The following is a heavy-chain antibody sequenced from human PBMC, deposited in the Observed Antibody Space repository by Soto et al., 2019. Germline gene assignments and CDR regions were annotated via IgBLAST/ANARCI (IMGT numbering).Heavy chain of an antibody. J-gene: IGHJ3*01. D-gene: IGHD3-16*02. CDR3: AKDRGIIVKAGDAFDV. V-gene: IGHV3-21*01. Sequence: GGSLRLSCAASGFTFSSYAMNWVRQTQEKGLEWVSSISSTSSYTHYSDSVKGRFTISRDNANNSLFLQMNSLRAEDTATYYCAKDRGIIVKAGDAFDVWGQGTKVTVSS. CDR1: GFTFSSYA. CDR2: ISSTSSYT.